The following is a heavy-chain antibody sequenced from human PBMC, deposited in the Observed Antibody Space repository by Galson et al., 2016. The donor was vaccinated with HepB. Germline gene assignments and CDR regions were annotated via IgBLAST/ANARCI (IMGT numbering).Heavy chain of an antibody. D-gene: IGHD1-14*01. V-gene: IGHV3-33*01. J-gene: IGHJ4*02. CDR2: IWYDGSLK. Sequence: SLRLSCAASGFIFSSYAMHWVRQAPGKGLEWVADIWYDGSLKYYADSVKGRFTISRDNSKNTLYLQMNSLRAEDTAVYYCARDYRSIPPTYYFDYWGQGTLVTVSS. CDR3: ARDYRSIPPTYYFDY. CDR1: GFIFSSYA.